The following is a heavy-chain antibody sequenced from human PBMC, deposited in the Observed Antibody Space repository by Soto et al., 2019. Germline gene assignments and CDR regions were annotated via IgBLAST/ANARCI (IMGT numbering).Heavy chain of an antibody. CDR1: GGSISSYY. J-gene: IGHJ6*03. D-gene: IGHD6-19*01. CDR3: ARGTVAEIPYYYYMEV. CDR2: IYYSGST. Sequence: PSETLSLTCTVSGGSISSYYWSWIRQPPGKGLEWIGYIYYSGSTNYNPSLKSRVTISVDTSKNQFSLKLSSVTAADTAVYYCARGTVAEIPYYYYMEVWGKGTTVTVSS. V-gene: IGHV4-59*01.